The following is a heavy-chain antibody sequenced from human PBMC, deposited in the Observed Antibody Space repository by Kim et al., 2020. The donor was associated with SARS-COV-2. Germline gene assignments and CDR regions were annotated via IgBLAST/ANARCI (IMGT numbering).Heavy chain of an antibody. Sequence: SETLSLTCTVSGGSISSSSYYWGWIRQPPGKGLEWIGSIYYSGSTYYNPSLKSRVTISVDTSKNQFSLKLSSVTAADTAVYYCARHLYYDSSGLWDWFDPWGQGTLVTVSS. D-gene: IGHD3-22*01. V-gene: IGHV4-39*01. J-gene: IGHJ5*02. CDR1: GGSISSSSYY. CDR2: IYYSGST. CDR3: ARHLYYDSSGLWDWFDP.